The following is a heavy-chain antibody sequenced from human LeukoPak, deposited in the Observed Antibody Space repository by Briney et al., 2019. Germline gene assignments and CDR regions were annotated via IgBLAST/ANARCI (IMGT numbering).Heavy chain of an antibody. Sequence: SETLSLTCTVSGGSISSYYWSWLRQPPGKGLEWIGYIYYSGSTNYNPSLKSRVTISVDTSKNQFSLKLSSVTAADKAVYYCARRITMVRGEDYYYYYGMDVWGQGTTVTVSS. D-gene: IGHD3-10*01. CDR2: IYYSGST. V-gene: IGHV4-59*08. CDR3: ARRITMVRGEDYYYYYGMDV. J-gene: IGHJ6*02. CDR1: GGSISSYY.